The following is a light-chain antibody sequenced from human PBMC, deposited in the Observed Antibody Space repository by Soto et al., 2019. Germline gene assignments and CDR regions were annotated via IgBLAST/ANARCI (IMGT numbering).Light chain of an antibody. CDR1: QSVLYSSTNKNY. CDR3: QQYYTVPYT. CDR2: WAS. J-gene: IGKJ2*01. Sequence: DIVMTQSPDSLAVSLGARATINCKSSQSVLYSSTNKNYLAWYQQKPGQPPKLLIYWASTRESGVPDRFSGSGSGTDFTLTISILQAEDVAVYYCQQYYTVPYTFGQGTKLEIK. V-gene: IGKV4-1*01.